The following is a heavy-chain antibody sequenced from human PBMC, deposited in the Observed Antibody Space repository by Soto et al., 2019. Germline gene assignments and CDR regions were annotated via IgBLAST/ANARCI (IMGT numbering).Heavy chain of an antibody. Sequence: QVQLVQSGAEVKKPGASVKVSCKASGYSFITSYHMHWVRQAPGQCLEWMGIINPTGSMTRYSQKFQGRLTMTRDTSTATDYMELSNLTSEDTAVYFCARDTGYDHDAFDIWGQGTRVTVSS. CDR2: INPTGSMT. CDR3: ARDTGYDHDAFDI. D-gene: IGHD5-12*01. V-gene: IGHV1-46*01. J-gene: IGHJ3*02. CDR1: GYSFITSYH.